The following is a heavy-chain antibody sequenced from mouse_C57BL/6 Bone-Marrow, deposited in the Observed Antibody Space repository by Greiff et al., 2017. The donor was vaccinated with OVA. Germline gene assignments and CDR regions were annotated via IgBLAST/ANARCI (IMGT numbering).Heavy chain of an antibody. D-gene: IGHD1-1*01. CDR2: INPGRGGT. V-gene: IGHV1-54*01. Sequence: QVQLQHSGPELVKPGASVKISCKASGYAFTNYLIEWVKQRPGPGLEWIGVINPGRGGTNYNEKFKGKATLTADKSSSTAYMQLSSLTSEDSAVYFCARRLYYGSSYGYYFDYWGQGTTLTVSS. J-gene: IGHJ2*01. CDR1: GYAFTNYL. CDR3: ARRLYYGSSYGYYFDY.